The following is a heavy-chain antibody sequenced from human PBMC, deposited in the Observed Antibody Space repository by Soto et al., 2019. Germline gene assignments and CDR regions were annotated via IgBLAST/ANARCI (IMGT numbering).Heavy chain of an antibody. V-gene: IGHV4-39*01. CDR2: IYYSGST. J-gene: IGHJ1*01. Sequence: SETLSLTCTVSGGSISSSSYYWGWIRQPPGKGLEWIGSIYYSGSTYYNPSLKSRVTISVDTSKNQFSLKLSSVTAADTAVYYCARQEYYYDSSGSTEYFQHWGQGTLVTVS. D-gene: IGHD3-22*01. CDR3: ARQEYYYDSSGSTEYFQH. CDR1: GGSISSSSYY.